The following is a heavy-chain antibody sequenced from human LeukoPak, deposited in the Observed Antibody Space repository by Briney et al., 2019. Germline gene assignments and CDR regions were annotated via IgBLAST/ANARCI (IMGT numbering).Heavy chain of an antibody. CDR3: ARDSYSSGWLYYFDY. V-gene: IGHV1-69*05. J-gene: IGHJ4*02. D-gene: IGHD6-19*01. Sequence: GASVNVSCKASGGTFSSYAISWVRQAPGQGVVWMGGIIPIFGTANYAQKFQGRVTITTDESTSTAYMELSSLRSEDTAVYYCARDSYSSGWLYYFDYWGQGTLVTVSS. CDR2: IIPIFGTA. CDR1: GGTFSSYA.